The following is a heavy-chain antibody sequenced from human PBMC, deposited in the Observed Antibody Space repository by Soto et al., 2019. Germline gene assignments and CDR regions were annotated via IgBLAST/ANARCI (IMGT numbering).Heavy chain of an antibody. J-gene: IGHJ3*02. Sequence: QVQLVESGGGVVQPGRSLRLSCAASGFTFNFFAMHWVRQAPGKGLEWVAAVSKDGSNTYYADSVKGRFTISRDNHKNTLYLQMNSLRLEDTAVYDCAIDIWWEPGVDAFHIWGQGTMVTVSP. CDR3: AIDIWWEPGVDAFHI. CDR1: GFTFNFFA. V-gene: IGHV3-30-3*01. D-gene: IGHD1-26*01. CDR2: VSKDGSNT.